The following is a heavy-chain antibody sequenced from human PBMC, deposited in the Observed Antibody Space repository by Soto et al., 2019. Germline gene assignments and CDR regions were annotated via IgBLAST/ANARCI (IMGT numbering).Heavy chain of an antibody. CDR1: GGSISSYY. J-gene: IGHJ4*02. D-gene: IGHD3-10*01. CDR2: IYYSGST. CDR3: ERRSGL. Sequence: QVQLQESGPGLVKPSETLSLTCTVSGGSISSYYWSWIRQPPGKGLEWIGYIYYSGSTIYNPSLKRRVATPVDTSKNQFALKLTSATAADTAVYYGERRSGLWGQGTLVTVSS. V-gene: IGHV4-59*08.